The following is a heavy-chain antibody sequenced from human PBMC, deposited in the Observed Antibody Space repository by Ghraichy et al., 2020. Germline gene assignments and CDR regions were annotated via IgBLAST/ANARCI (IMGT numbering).Heavy chain of an antibody. CDR3: AREGYCSGGSCPNKYNWFDP. Sequence: GESLNISCAASGFTFSSYSMNWVRQAPGKGLEWVSSISSSSSYIYYADSVKGRFTISRDNAKNSLYLQMNSLRAEDTAVYYCAREGYCSGGSCPNKYNWFDPWGQGTLVTVSS. V-gene: IGHV3-21*01. J-gene: IGHJ5*02. CDR1: GFTFSSYS. CDR2: ISSSSSYI. D-gene: IGHD2-15*01.